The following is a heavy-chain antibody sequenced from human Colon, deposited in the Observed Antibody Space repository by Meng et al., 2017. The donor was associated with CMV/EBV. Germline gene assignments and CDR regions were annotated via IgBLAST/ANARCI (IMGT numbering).Heavy chain of an antibody. J-gene: IGHJ6*02. V-gene: IGHV4-39*01. CDR3: ARLPLGYCSTTSCFQNGMDV. CDR1: GGSISSSTYY. Sequence: SETLSLTCTVSGGSISSSTYYWGWIRQAPGKGLEWIGGISYIGGTYFHPSLKSRVTMSVDMSENQFSLKLSSVTAADTAVYYCARLPLGYCSTTSCFQNGMDVWGQGTTVTVSS. CDR2: ISYIGGT. D-gene: IGHD2-2*01.